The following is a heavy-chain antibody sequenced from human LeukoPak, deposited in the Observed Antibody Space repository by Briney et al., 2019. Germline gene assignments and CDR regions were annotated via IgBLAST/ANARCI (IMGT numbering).Heavy chain of an antibody. Sequence: SETLSLTCTVSGGSISSGGYYWGWIRQPPGKALECIGSLYFGGSTYYNPSLKGRVTISVDTSPNRFSLKLTSVTAADTAVYYCARRGGALRSPIDYWGQGTLVTVSS. D-gene: IGHD3-16*01. CDR1: GGSISSGGYY. CDR2: LYFGGST. J-gene: IGHJ4*02. V-gene: IGHV4-39*01. CDR3: ARRGGALRSPIDY.